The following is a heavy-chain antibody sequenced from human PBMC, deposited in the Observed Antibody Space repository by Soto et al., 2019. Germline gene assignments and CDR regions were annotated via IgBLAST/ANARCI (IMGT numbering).Heavy chain of an antibody. CDR3: ARVRESSSTFYHYYGMDV. Sequence: KPSETLSLTCAVYGGSFSRYYWSWIRQPPGKGLEWIGEINQSGSTNYNPSLKSRVTISIDTSKNQFSLKLNSVTAADTAVYYCARVRESSSTFYHYYGMDVWGQGTTVTVSS. V-gene: IGHV4-34*01. D-gene: IGHD6-6*01. J-gene: IGHJ6*02. CDR1: GGSFSRYY. CDR2: INQSGST.